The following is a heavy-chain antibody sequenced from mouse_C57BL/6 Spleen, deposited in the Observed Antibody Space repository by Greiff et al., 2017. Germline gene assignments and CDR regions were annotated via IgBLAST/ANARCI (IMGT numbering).Heavy chain of an antibody. Sequence: VQLQQPGASLAQPPASVRLSSKASAYTFTSYWTHLVKQRPGQGLEWIGMIHPNSGSTNYNEKVKNKATLTVDKHSSTAYMQLSSLTSEDSVVYYCASPGGDLPWLAYWGQGDLVTVSA. CDR2: IHPNSGST. J-gene: IGHJ3*01. CDR3: ASPGGDLPWLAY. CDR1: AYTFTSYW. D-gene: IGHD2-13*01. V-gene: IGHV1-64*01.